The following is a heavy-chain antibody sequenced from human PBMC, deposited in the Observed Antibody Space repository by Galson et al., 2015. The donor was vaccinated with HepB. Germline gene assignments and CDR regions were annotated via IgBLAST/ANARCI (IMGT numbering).Heavy chain of an antibody. CDR3: ARGYPGGAAAVPDGYYMDV. Sequence: SLRLSCAASGFTFSSYGMNWVRQAPGQGLEWVAVIWYDGSNKYYADSVKGRFTISRDNSKNTLYLQMNSLRAEDTAVYYCARGYPGGAAAVPDGYYMDVWGKGTTVTVSS. CDR1: GFTFSSYG. J-gene: IGHJ6*03. V-gene: IGHV3-33*01. D-gene: IGHD6-13*01. CDR2: IWYDGSNK.